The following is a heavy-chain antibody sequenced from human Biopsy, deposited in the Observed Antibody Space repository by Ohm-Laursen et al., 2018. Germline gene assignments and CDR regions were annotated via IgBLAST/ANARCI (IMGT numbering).Heavy chain of an antibody. J-gene: IGHJ5*02. CDR1: GYTFTGYH. V-gene: IGHV1-2*02. CDR3: TRGGYYYDSLAYYYWFDP. CDR2: INAKTGDT. Sequence: ASVKASCKASGYTFTGYHVHWVRRAPGQGLEWMGWINAKTGDTNYAQKFQGRVTMTRDTSISTAYVDLSSLRSDDTAVYYCTRGGYYYDSLAYYYWFDPWGQGTLVTVSS. D-gene: IGHD3-22*01.